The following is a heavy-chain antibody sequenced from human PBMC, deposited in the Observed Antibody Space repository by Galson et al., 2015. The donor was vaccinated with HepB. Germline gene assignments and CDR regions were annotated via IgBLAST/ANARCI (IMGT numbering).Heavy chain of an antibody. CDR2: INPSGGST. Sequence: SVKVSCKASGGTFSSYYMHWVRQAPEQGLEWMGIINPSGGSTSYAQKFQGRVTMTRDTSTSTVYMELSSLRSEDTAVYYCARGGEVPAANDAFDIWGQGTMVTVSS. D-gene: IGHD2-2*01. CDR1: GGTFSSYY. CDR3: ARGGEVPAANDAFDI. J-gene: IGHJ3*02. V-gene: IGHV1-46*01.